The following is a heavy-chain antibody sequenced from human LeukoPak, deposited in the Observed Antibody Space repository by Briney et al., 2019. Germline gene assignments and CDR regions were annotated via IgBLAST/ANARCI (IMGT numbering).Heavy chain of an antibody. CDR1: GYTLTELS. V-gene: IGHV1-24*01. D-gene: IGHD3-10*01. Sequence: ASVKVSCKVSGYTLTELSMHWVRQAPGKGLEWVGGFDPEDGETIYAQKFQGRVTMTEDTSTDTAYMELSSLRSEHTAVYYCATELFASDGSGRDAFDIWGQGTMVTVSS. J-gene: IGHJ3*02. CDR2: FDPEDGET. CDR3: ATELFASDGSGRDAFDI.